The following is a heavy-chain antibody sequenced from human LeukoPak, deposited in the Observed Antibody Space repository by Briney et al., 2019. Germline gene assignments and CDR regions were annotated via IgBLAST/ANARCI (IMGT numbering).Heavy chain of an antibody. V-gene: IGHV4-30-4*01. D-gene: IGHD6-13*01. CDR3: ARAAAAAAGTGYY. CDR2: FYYSGST. J-gene: IGHJ4*02. Sequence: SETLSLTCTVSGGSISSGDYYWSWIRQPPGKGLEWIGYFYYSGSTYYNPSLKSRVSISVDTSKNQFSLKLTSVTAADTAVYYCARAAAAAAGTGYYWGQGTLVTVSS. CDR1: GGSISSGDYY.